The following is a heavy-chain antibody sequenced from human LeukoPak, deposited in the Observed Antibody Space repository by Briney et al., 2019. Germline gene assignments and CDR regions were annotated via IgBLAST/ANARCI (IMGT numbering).Heavy chain of an antibody. CDR2: ISAYNGNT. CDR3: ARTDIVVVPAAIDDYYYYGMDV. V-gene: IGHV1-18*01. Sequence: GASVKVSCKASGYTFTSYGISWVRQAPGQGLEWMGWISAYNGNTNYAQKLQGRVTMTTDTSTSTAYMELRSLRSDDTAVYYCARTDIVVVPAAIDDYYYYGMDVWGQGTTVTVS. D-gene: IGHD2-2*01. CDR1: GYTFTSYG. J-gene: IGHJ6*02.